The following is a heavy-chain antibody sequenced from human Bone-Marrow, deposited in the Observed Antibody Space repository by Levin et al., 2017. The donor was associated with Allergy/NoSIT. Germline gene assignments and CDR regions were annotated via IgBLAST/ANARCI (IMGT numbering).Heavy chain of an antibody. V-gene: IGHV3-30*04. Sequence: PGGSLRLSCAASGFTFSSYAMHWVRQAPGKGLEWVAVISYDGSNKYYADSVKGRFTISRDNSKNTLYLQMNSLRAEDTAVYYCARRGPNWNDVGGGDDAFDIWGQGTMVTVSS. CDR1: GFTFSSYA. J-gene: IGHJ3*02. CDR3: ARRGPNWNDVGGGDDAFDI. D-gene: IGHD1-1*01. CDR2: ISYDGSNK.